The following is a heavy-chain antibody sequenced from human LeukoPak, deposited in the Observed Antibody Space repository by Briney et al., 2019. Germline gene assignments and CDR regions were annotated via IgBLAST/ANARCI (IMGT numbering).Heavy chain of an antibody. V-gene: IGHV3-74*01. Sequence: GGSLRLSCAASGFTFSSYWMHWVRQAPEKGLVWVSRINPDGSTTTYADSVEGRFTISRDNARKTLYLQMNSLRVEDTAVYYCARVGVGSYHFDDWGQGTLVTVSS. D-gene: IGHD3-10*01. J-gene: IGHJ4*02. CDR3: ARVGVGSYHFDD. CDR2: INPDGSTT. CDR1: GFTFSSYW.